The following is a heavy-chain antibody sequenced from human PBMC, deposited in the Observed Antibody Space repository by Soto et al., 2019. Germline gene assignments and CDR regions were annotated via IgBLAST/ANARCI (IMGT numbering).Heavy chain of an antibody. D-gene: IGHD2-15*01. Sequence: HPGGSLRLSCAASGFTFSSYPMNWVRQAPGKGLEWVSLISGSGSDTFYPDSVKGRFTISRDNSKHTLYLEMNSLRAEDTAIYYCSKCSGVPCKDATDVWGQGTTVTVSS. CDR2: ISGSGSDT. J-gene: IGHJ6*02. CDR3: SKCSGVPCKDATDV. V-gene: IGHV3-23*01. CDR1: GFTFSSYP.